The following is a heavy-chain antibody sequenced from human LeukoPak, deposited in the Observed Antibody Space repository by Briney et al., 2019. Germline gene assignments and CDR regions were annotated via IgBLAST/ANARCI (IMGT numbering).Heavy chain of an antibody. CDR3: AEGSVEYFDY. J-gene: IGHJ4*02. V-gene: IGHV1-69*04. CDR1: GGTFSSYA. Sequence: GASVKVSCKASGGTFSSYAISWVRQAPGQGLEWMGRIIPTLGIANYAQKFQGRVTITADKSTSTAYMELSSLRSEDTAVYYCAEGSVEYFDYWGQGTLVTVSS. CDR2: IIPTLGIA.